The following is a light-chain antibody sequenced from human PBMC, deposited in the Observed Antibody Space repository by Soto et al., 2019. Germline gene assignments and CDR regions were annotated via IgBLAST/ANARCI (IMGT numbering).Light chain of an antibody. CDR2: DVS. J-gene: IGLJ1*01. CDR1: SSDVGGYNY. Sequence: QSALTQPASVSGSPGQSITISRTGTSSDVGGYNYVSWYQQHPGKVPKLMIYDVSNRPSGVSNRFSGSKSGNTASLTISGLQAEDEADYYCSSYTSSSTYVFGIGTKVTVL. V-gene: IGLV2-14*03. CDR3: SSYTSSSTYV.